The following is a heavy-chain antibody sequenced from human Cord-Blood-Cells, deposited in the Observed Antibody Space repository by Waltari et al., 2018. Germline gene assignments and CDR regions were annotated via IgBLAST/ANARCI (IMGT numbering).Heavy chain of an antibody. D-gene: IGHD5-12*01. CDR1: GGSFSGDY. CDR2: INHSGST. CDR3: ARISVDIVATNDY. V-gene: IGHV4-34*01. J-gene: IGHJ4*02. Sequence: QVQLQQWGAGLLKPSETLSLTCAVYGGSFSGDYWSWTRQPPGKGLEWIGEINHSGSTNYNPSLKSRVTISVDTSKNQFSLKLSSVTAADTAVYYCARISVDIVATNDYWGQGTLVTVSS.